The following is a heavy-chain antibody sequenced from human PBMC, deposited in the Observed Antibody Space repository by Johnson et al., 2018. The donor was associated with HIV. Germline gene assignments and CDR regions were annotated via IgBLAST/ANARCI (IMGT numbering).Heavy chain of an antibody. V-gene: IGHV3-66*01. D-gene: IGHD6-13*01. CDR1: GFSVNTNY. CDR2: IYSGGST. Sequence: VQLVESGGGLVQPGGSLRLSCGASGFSVNTNYMNWVRQAPGKGLEWVSVIYSGGSTYYADSVKGRFTISRDNSKNTLYLQMNSLIAEDTAVYYCARDGESQQLPLGDAFDIWGQGTMVTVSS. CDR3: ARDGESQQLPLGDAFDI. J-gene: IGHJ3*02.